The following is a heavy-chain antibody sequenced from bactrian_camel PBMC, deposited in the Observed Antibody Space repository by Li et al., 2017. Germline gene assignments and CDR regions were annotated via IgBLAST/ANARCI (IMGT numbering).Heavy chain of an antibody. CDR1: AYTDSTYC. V-gene: IGHV3S9*01. CDR3: AADFKACYRVIAGAWADFGY. D-gene: IGHD6*01. Sequence: HVQLVESGGGSVQAGGSLRLSCAASAYTDSTYCMGWLRQFPGQEREGVGGIDRDGDTRYADSVKGRFTIFRDNAKNTLYLQMNNLKPQDTAMYYCAADFKACYRVIAGAWADFGYSGQGTQVTVS. J-gene: IGHJ6*01. CDR2: IDRDGDT.